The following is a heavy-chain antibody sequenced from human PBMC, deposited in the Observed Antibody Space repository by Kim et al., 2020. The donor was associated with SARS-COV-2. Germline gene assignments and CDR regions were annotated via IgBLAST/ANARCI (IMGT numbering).Heavy chain of an antibody. V-gene: IGHV3-7*01. CDR2: IRQDGSEK. CDR1: GFTFSNYW. D-gene: IGHD6-6*01. J-gene: IGHJ4*02. Sequence: GGSLRLSCAASGFTFSNYWMTWVRQAPGKGLEWVANIRQDGSEKYYVDSVMGRFTISRDNAKNSLYLQMNGLRAEDTAVYYCARDHYSTSSSDYWGQGTLVTVSS. CDR3: ARDHYSTSSSDY.